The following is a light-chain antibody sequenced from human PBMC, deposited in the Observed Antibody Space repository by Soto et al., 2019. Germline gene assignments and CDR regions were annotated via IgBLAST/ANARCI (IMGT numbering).Light chain of an antibody. J-gene: IGKJ5*01. CDR1: QSVSSY. Sequence: EIVMTQSPATLSLSPGERATVSCRASQSVSSYLAWYQQKPGQAPRLLIYDASDRATGIPARFSGSGSGTDFSLTISSLEPEDVAVYYCQQRSNWGITLCQGTRLEI. CDR2: DAS. V-gene: IGKV3-11*01. CDR3: QQRSNWGIT.